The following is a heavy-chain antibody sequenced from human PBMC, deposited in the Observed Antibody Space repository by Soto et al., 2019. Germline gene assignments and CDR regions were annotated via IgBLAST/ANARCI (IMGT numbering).Heavy chain of an antibody. D-gene: IGHD3-10*01. CDR2: ISAYNGNT. J-gene: IGHJ4*02. V-gene: IGHV1-18*01. CDR1: GYTFTSYG. Sequence: QVQLVQSGAEGKKPGASVKVSCKASGYTFTSYGISWVRQAPGQGLEWMGWISAYNGNTNYAQKLPGRVTMTTDASTSKAYMELRSLRSDDTAEYYCARDFFRSYGWDQPFTFVYWAQGTLVAVSS. CDR3: ARDFFRSYGWDQPFTFVY.